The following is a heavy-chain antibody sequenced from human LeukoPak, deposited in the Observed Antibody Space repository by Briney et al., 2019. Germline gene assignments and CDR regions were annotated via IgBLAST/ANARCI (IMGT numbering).Heavy chain of an antibody. CDR2: INAGNGNT. V-gene: IGHV1-3*01. Sequence: VASVKVSCKASGHTFTSYAMHWVRQAPGQRLEWMGWINAGNGNTKYSQKFQGRVTITRDTSASTAYMELSSLRSEDTAVYYCARVLWFGELFPFDYWGQGTLVTVSS. CDR3: ARVLWFGELFPFDY. J-gene: IGHJ4*02. D-gene: IGHD3-10*01. CDR1: GHTFTSYA.